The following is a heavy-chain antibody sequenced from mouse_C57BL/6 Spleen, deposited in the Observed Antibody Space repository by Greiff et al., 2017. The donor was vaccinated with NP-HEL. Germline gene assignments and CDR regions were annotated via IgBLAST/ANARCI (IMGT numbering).Heavy chain of an antibody. V-gene: IGHV1-42*01. J-gene: IGHJ4*01. CDR1: GYSFTGYY. D-gene: IGHD2-4*01. CDR3: ARDMINYAMDY. CDR2: FNPSTGGT. Sequence: VQLQQSGPELVKPGASVKISCKASGYSFTGYYMNWLTQSPEKSLEWIGEFNPSTGGTTYNQKFKPKATLTVDKSSSTAYMQLKSLTSEDSAVYYCARDMINYAMDYWGQGTSVTVSS.